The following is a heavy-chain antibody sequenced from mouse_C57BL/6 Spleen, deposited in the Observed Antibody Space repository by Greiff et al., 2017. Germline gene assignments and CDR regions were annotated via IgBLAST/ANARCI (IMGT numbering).Heavy chain of an antibody. CDR2: IYPGGGYT. D-gene: IGHD2-12*01. Sequence: VQLQESGAELVRPGTSVKMSCKASGYTFTNYWIGWAKQRPGHGLEWIGDIYPGGGYTNYNEKFKGKATLTADKSSSTAYMQFSSLTSEDSAIYYCAVTFGDAMDYWGQGTSVTVSS. J-gene: IGHJ4*01. CDR1: GYTFTNYW. CDR3: AVTFGDAMDY. V-gene: IGHV1-63*01.